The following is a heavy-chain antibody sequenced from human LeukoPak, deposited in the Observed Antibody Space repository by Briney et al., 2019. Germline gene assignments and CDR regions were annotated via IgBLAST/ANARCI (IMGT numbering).Heavy chain of an antibody. CDR3: ARTRNYSADY. CDR1: GGSISSNTYF. CDR2: VFYSGST. V-gene: IGHV4-39*01. J-gene: IGHJ4*02. Sequence: PSETLSLTCIVSGGSISSNTYFWVWIRQPPGKGLEWIGSVFYSGSTYYNPSLKSRVSISVDTSKKQFSLKLSSVTAADTAVYYCARTRNYSADYWGQGTLVTVSS. D-gene: IGHD2-21*01.